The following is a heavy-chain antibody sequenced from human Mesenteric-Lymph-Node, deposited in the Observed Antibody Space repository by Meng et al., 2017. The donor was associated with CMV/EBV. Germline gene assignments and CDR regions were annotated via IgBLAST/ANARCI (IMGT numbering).Heavy chain of an antibody. V-gene: IGHV4-34*01. CDR2: INHSGST. D-gene: IGHD3-3*01. CDR1: GGSFSGYY. CDR3: ARAAYDFWSGYMGWFDP. J-gene: IGHJ5*02. Sequence: SETLSLTCAVYGGSFSGYYWSWIRQPPGKGLECIGEINHSGSTNYNPSLKSRVTISVDTSKNQFSLKLSSVTAADTAVYYCARAAYDFWSGYMGWFDPWGQGTLVTVS.